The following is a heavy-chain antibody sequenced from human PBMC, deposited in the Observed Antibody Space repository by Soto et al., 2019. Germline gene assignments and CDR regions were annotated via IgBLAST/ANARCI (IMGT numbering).Heavy chain of an antibody. D-gene: IGHD4-17*01. V-gene: IGHV4-61*01. CDR1: GGPVRSGSYY. J-gene: IGHJ4*02. CDR3: ANYPTTVTSDY. Sequence: PSETLSLTCTVSGGPVRSGSYYWSWIRQPPGKGLEWIGYIYYSGSTNYNPSLKSRVTISVDTSKNQFSLKLSSVTAADTAVYYCANYPTTVTSDYWGQGTLVTVSS. CDR2: IYYSGST.